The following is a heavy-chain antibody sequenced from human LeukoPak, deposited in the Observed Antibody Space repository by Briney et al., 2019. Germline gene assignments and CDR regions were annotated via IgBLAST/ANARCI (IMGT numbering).Heavy chain of an antibody. CDR2: IYPRDGST. D-gene: IGHD1-14*01. V-gene: IGHV1-46*01. Sequence: ASVKVSCTASGYTFTSNYIHWVRQAPGQGLEWMGMIYPRDGSTSYAQKFQGRVTVTRDTSTSTVHMELSGLRSEDTAVYYCASSKLPDTYYYFDYWGQGTLVTVSS. CDR1: GYTFTSNY. J-gene: IGHJ4*02. CDR3: ASSKLPDTYYYFDY.